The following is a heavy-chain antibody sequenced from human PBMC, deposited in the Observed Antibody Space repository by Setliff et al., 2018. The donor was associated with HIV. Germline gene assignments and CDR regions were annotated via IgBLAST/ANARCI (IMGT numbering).Heavy chain of an antibody. J-gene: IGHJ5*02. CDR1: GFSISNYY. V-gene: IGHV3-11*04. D-gene: IGHD4-17*01. CDR2: INGGGNIM. CDR3: AKDRDYGDNLLLLNWFDP. Sequence: GGSLRLSCEVSGFSISNYYISWIRQAPGKGLEWISYINGGGNIMNYADSVEGRFTISRDNAKKSVYLEMNSLRDEDTAVYHCAKDRDYGDNLLLLNWFDPWGQGTLVTVSS.